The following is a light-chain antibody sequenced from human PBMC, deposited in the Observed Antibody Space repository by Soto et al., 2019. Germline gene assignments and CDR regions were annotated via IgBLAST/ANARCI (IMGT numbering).Light chain of an antibody. V-gene: IGKV3-20*01. Sequence: ERGFPQYSGTLARGGGETATGCLGASQSVSSSYLAWYQQKPGQAPRLLIYGASSRATGIPDRFSGSGSGTDFTLTISRLEPEDFAVYYCQQYGSSPWTFGQGTKV. CDR1: QSVSSSY. J-gene: IGKJ1*01. CDR2: GAS. CDR3: QQYGSSPWT.